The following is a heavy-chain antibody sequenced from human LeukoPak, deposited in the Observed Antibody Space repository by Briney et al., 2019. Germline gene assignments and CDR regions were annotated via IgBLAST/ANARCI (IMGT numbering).Heavy chain of an antibody. J-gene: IGHJ4*02. Sequence: AGGSLRLSCAASGFTFNTYTMNWVRQAPGKGLEWVSSITASSTAIYSADSVKGRFTISRDNAKNFLYLQMNSLRAEDTAVYYCARTYYDILTGYNPYFDYWGQGILVTVSS. CDR1: GFTFNTYT. D-gene: IGHD3-9*01. CDR2: ITASSTAI. V-gene: IGHV3-21*01. CDR3: ARTYYDILTGYNPYFDY.